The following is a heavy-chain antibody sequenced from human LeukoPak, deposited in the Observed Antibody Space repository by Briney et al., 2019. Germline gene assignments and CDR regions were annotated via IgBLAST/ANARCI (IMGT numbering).Heavy chain of an antibody. CDR3: ARKSASGNYPLDY. CDR2: MSADSATT. Sequence: PGGSLRLSCAASGFNLSDYYMNFIRQAPGKGLEWVSVMSADSATTFYADSVKGRFTISRDNAKNTVFLQMSSLRAEDTALYYCARKSASGNYPLDYWGQGTLVTVSS. J-gene: IGHJ4*02. D-gene: IGHD3-10*01. V-gene: IGHV3-23*01. CDR1: GFNLSDYY.